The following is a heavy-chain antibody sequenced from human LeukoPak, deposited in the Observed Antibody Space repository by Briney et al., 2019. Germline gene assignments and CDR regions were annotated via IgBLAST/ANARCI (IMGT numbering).Heavy chain of an antibody. J-gene: IGHJ4*01. V-gene: IGHV1-46*01. Sequence: ASVKVSCKVSGYTLTELSMHWVRQAPGQGLQWMAMFNPVGRPRYAQKFQGRVTMTRDRSTDTVTMELSSLTSDDTAVYYCARALYDVLSGFDFWGQGTLVTVSA. D-gene: IGHD3-3*01. CDR3: ARALYDVLSGFDF. CDR1: GYTLTELS. CDR2: FNPVGRP.